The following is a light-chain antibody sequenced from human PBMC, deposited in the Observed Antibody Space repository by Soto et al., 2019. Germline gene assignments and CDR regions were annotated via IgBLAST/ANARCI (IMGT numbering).Light chain of an antibody. CDR2: GNH. CDR3: AAWDDSLYMM. CDR1: TSNIGSHF. V-gene: IGLV1-47*01. J-gene: IGLJ3*02. Sequence: QSVLTQPPSASGTPGQRVTISCSGSTSNIGSHFVYWFQQLPGTAPKLLIYGNHERPSGVPDRFSASQSGTSASLAISELRSEDEADYYCAAWDDSLYMMFGGGAKLTVL.